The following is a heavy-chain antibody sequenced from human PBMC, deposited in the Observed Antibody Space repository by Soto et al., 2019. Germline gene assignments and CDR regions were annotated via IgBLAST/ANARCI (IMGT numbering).Heavy chain of an antibody. Sequence: ASVKVSCKVSGYTLTELSMHWVRQAPGKGLEWMGGFDPEDGETIYALKFQGRVTMTEDTSTDTAYMELSSLRSEDTAVYYCATATPGIAATDAFDIWGQGTMVTVSS. CDR1: GYTLTELS. CDR2: FDPEDGET. J-gene: IGHJ3*02. CDR3: ATATPGIAATDAFDI. V-gene: IGHV1-24*01. D-gene: IGHD6-13*01.